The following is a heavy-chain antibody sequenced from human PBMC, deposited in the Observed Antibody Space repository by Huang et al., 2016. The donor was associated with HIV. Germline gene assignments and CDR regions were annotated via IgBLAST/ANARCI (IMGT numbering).Heavy chain of an antibody. CDR3: ARRGGAFDWSMYYFDY. CDR2: KADDGIKK. CDR1: GFTFSSYA. D-gene: IGHD3-9*01. Sequence: QVQLVESGGGVVQPGRSLRLSCAASGFTFSSYAMHWVRQAPGKGLEWVAVKADDGIKKYYADAVKGRFTISRDNSKNTLYLQMNSLRAEDTAVYYCARRGGAFDWSMYYFDYWGQGTLVTVSS. J-gene: IGHJ4*02. V-gene: IGHV3-30-3*01.